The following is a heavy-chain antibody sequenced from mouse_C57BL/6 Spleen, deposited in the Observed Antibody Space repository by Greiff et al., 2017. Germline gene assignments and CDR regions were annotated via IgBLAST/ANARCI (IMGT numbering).Heavy chain of an antibody. CDR2: IYPGSGST. CDR1: GYTFTSYW. CDR3: ARGDYYSKSRYFDV. Sequence: QVQLQQPGAELVKPGASVKMSCKASGYTFTSYWITWVKQRPGQGLEWIGDIYPGSGSTNYNEKFKSKATLTVDTSSSTAYMQLSSLTSEDSAVYYCARGDYYSKSRYFDVWGTGTTVTVAS. V-gene: IGHV1-55*01. J-gene: IGHJ1*03. D-gene: IGHD2-5*01.